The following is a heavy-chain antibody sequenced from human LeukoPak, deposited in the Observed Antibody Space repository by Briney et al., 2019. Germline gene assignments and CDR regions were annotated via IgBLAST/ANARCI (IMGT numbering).Heavy chain of an antibody. CDR1: GFALSSYW. CDR2: INSDGSTT. Sequence: PGGSLRLSCAASGFALSSYWMHWVRQAPGKGLVWVSDINSDGSTTRYADSVQGRFTISRDNAKNTLYLQMNSLRADDTAVYYCATRDYTSSKYWGQGTLVTAAS. D-gene: IGHD2-2*02. J-gene: IGHJ4*02. CDR3: ATRDYTSSKY. V-gene: IGHV3-74*01.